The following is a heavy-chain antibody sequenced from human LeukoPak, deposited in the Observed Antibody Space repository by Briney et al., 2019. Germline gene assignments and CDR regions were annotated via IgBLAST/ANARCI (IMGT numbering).Heavy chain of an antibody. V-gene: IGHV4-59*08. CDR2: IYYTGST. Sequence: PSETLSLTCTVSGGSMSGYYWSWIRQPPGKGLESIGYIYYTGSTNYNPSLTSRVTISVDTSKNQFSLKLSSVTAADTAVYYCARRRDGYHSGAFDIWGQGTMVTVSS. CDR1: GGSMSGYY. CDR3: ARRRDGYHSGAFDI. J-gene: IGHJ3*02. D-gene: IGHD5-24*01.